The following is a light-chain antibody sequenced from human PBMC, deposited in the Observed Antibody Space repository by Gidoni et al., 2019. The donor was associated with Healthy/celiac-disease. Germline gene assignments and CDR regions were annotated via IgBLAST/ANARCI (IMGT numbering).Light chain of an antibody. CDR1: QSVSSY. J-gene: IGKJ4*01. CDR2: DAS. CDR3: QQRSNWLSLT. V-gene: IGKV3-11*01. Sequence: EIVLTQSPATLSLSPGERATLSCRASQSVSSYLAWYQQNTGQAPRLLIYDASNRATGIPARFSGSGSWTDFTLSISSLEPEDFAVYYCQQRSNWLSLTFGGGTKVEIK.